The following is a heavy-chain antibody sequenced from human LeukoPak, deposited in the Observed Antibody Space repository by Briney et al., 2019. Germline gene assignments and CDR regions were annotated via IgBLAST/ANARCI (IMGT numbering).Heavy chain of an antibody. D-gene: IGHD6-13*01. CDR1: GGSISSYY. CDR2: IYTGGST. J-gene: IGHJ4*02. CDR3: ARALAAAGRCYFDY. Sequence: SETLSLTCTVSGGSISSYYWSWIRQPAGKGLEWIGRIYTGGSTNYNPSLKSRVTMSVDTSKNQFSLKLSSVTAADTAVYYCARALAAAGRCYFDYWGQGTLVTVSS. V-gene: IGHV4-4*07.